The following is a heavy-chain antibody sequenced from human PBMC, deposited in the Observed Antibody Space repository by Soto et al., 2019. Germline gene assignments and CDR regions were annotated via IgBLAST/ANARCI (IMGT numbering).Heavy chain of an antibody. CDR3: VGQPGGVAPPGDDY. V-gene: IGHV1-8*01. CDR1: GYPFDSFD. D-gene: IGHD3-16*01. Sequence: QVQLVQSGAEVKKPGASVKVSCEASGYPFDSFDINWVRQAAGQGLEWMGWMNPDSGDTAVAQRFQDRIIMTRTTSTSTSYMELGRLTPDDSAVYFCVGQPGGVAPPGDDYWGQGTLVTVSS. J-gene: IGHJ4*02. CDR2: MNPDSGDT.